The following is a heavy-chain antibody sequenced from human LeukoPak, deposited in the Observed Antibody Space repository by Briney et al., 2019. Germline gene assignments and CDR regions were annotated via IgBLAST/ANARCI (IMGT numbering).Heavy chain of an antibody. D-gene: IGHD2-8*01. J-gene: IGHJ4*02. CDR3: TAEKNGSPHY. CDR1: RGSVNSSTYY. Sequence: SETLSLTCTVSRGSVNSSTYYWSWLRQPPGKGLEWIASIYYTGSTYYNPSLKSRVTISLDMSKNEFFLTMTSVTAADTAVYFCTAEKNGSPHYWGQGTQVTVSS. V-gene: IGHV4-39*07. CDR2: IYYTGST.